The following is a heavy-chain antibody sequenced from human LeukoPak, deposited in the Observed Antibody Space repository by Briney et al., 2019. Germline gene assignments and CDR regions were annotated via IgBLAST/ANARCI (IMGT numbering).Heavy chain of an antibody. D-gene: IGHD1-14*01. CDR2: ISGSGGST. CDR1: GFTFSSYT. CDR3: ANPEGEVIPPHDAFDY. V-gene: IGHV3-23*01. Sequence: GGSLRLSCAASGFTFSSYTMNWVRQAPGKGLEWVSAISGSGGSTYYADSVKGRFTISRDNSKNTLYLQMNSLRAEDTAVSYCANPEGEVIPPHDAFDYWGQGTMVTVSS. J-gene: IGHJ3*01.